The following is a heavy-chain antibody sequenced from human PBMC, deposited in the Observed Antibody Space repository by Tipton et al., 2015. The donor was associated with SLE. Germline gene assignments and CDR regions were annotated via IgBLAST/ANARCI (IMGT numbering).Heavy chain of an antibody. Sequence: TLSLTCTVSGASIMNYYWSWIRQPPGKGLEWSGYVHDSGRTNYNPSPKSRIAIFVDTSKNEFSLELTSVTATDTAVYYCARGTVCSSTSCYANWFDPWGQGTLVTVSS. CDR2: VHDSGRT. D-gene: IGHD2-2*01. V-gene: IGHV4-59*08. CDR3: ARGTVCSSTSCYANWFDP. J-gene: IGHJ5*02. CDR1: GASIMNYY.